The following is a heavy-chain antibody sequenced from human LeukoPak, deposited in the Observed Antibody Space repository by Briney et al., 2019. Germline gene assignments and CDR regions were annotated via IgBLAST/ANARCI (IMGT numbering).Heavy chain of an antibody. Sequence: SETLSHTCTVSGGSISSYYWSWIRQPPGKGLEWIGYIYYSGSTNYNPSLKSRVTISVDTSKNQFSLKLSSVTAADTAVYYCASSSGYYGYWGQGTLVTVSS. V-gene: IGHV4-59*01. CDR2: IYYSGST. D-gene: IGHD3-22*01. CDR3: ASSSGYYGY. J-gene: IGHJ4*02. CDR1: GGSISSYY.